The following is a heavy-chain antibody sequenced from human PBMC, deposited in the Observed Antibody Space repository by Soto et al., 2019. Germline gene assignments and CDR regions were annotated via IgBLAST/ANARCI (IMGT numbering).Heavy chain of an antibody. D-gene: IGHD3-3*01. V-gene: IGHV3-21*01. CDR2: ISSSSYI. J-gene: IGHJ6*02. CDR1: GFTFSSYS. Sequence: PGGSLRLSCAASGFTFSSYSMNWVRQAPGKGLEWVSSISSSSYICYADSVKGRFTISRDNAKNSLYLQMNSLRAEDTAVYYCARDNPLPTTFGVVTAGAGKYYYYGMDVWGQGTTVTVSS. CDR3: ARDNPLPTTFGVVTAGAGKYYYYGMDV.